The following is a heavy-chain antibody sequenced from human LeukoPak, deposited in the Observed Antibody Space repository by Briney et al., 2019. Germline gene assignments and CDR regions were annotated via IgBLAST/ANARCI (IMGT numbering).Heavy chain of an antibody. V-gene: IGHV4-34*01. CDR1: GGSFSGYY. Sequence: SETLSLTCAVYGGSFSGYYWSWIRQPPGKGLEWIGEINHSGGTNYNPSLKSRVTISLDTSKNHFSLKLTSATAADTAVYYCASDDYGDLVNAFDIWGQGTMVTVSS. CDR3: ASDDYGDLVNAFDI. D-gene: IGHD4-17*01. J-gene: IGHJ3*02. CDR2: INHSGGT.